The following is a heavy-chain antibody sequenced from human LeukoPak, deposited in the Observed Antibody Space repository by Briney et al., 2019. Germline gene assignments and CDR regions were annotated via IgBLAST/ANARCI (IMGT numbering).Heavy chain of an antibody. V-gene: IGHV3-30*14. CDR2: ISYDGSNE. J-gene: IGHJ4*02. Sequence: GGSLRLSCAASGFTFSSYAMHWVRQAPGKGLEWVAVISYDGSNEYYADSVKGRFTISRDNSKNTLYLQMNSLRAEDTAVYYCASGVEWELLKDWGRGTLVTVSS. CDR3: ASGVEWELLKD. D-gene: IGHD1-26*01. CDR1: GFTFSSYA.